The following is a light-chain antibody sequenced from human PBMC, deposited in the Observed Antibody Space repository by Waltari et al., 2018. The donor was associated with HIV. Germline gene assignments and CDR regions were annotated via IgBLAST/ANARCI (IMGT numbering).Light chain of an antibody. V-gene: IGLV3-1*01. CDR2: QDS. CDR3: QAWDSSTWV. CDR1: TLGDKF. Sequence: SYELTQPPSVSVSPGQTATLTCPGATLGDKFACWYQQKPGQSPVLVIYQDSKRPSGIPERFSGSNSGNTATLTISGTQAMDEADYYCQAWDSSTWVFGGGTKLTVL. J-gene: IGLJ3*02.